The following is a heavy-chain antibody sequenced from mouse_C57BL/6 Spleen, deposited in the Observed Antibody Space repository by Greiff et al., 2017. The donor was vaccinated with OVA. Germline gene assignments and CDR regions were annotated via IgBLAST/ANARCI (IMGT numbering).Heavy chain of an antibody. Sequence: VQLKQSGAELVRPGASVKLSCTASGFNIKDDYMHWVKQRPEQGLEWIGWIDPENGDTEYASKFQGKATITAETSSNTAYLQLSSLTSEDTAVYYCTRGYGSSYGYWGQGTTLTVSS. CDR1: GFNIKDDY. V-gene: IGHV14-4*01. CDR2: IDPENGDT. CDR3: TRGYGSSYGY. D-gene: IGHD1-1*01. J-gene: IGHJ2*01.